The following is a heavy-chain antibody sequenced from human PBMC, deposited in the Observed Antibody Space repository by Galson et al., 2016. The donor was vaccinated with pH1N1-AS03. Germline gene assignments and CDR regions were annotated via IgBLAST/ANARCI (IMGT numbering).Heavy chain of an antibody. CDR1: GGSIRNTFYF. Sequence: SETLSLTCPVSGGSIRNTFYFWSWVRQPPGRGLEWIGSTFYTGSAYYNPSLESRVTISIDTSRNQFSLNLASVTAADTAVYYCARTAVSIPGTREWYFDLWGRGSLVTVSS. V-gene: IGHV4-39*07. CDR3: ARTAVSIPGTREWYFDL. CDR2: TFYTGSA. J-gene: IGHJ2*01. D-gene: IGHD1-26*01.